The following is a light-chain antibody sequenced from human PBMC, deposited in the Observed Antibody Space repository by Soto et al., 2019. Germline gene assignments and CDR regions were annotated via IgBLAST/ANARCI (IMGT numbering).Light chain of an antibody. CDR3: QQLDSFPLT. CDR1: QRVDSY. V-gene: IGKV1-39*01. J-gene: IGKJ5*01. CDR2: AAS. Sequence: DIPVTQSPSSLSASVGDCVYLXCKTSQRVDSYIHWYQHQSGKPPKLLIYAASTLQDGVPSRFSGGGSGTDFILSINSLQPEDVATYYCQQLDSFPLTFGQGTRLENK.